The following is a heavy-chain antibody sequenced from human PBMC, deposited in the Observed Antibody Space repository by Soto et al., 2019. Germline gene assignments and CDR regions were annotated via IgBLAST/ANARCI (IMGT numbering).Heavy chain of an antibody. V-gene: IGHV3-30-3*01. CDR1: GFTFSSYA. CDR3: ARGRVGSCDPFDY. CDR2: ISYDGSNK. D-gene: IGHD6-13*01. J-gene: IGHJ4*02. Sequence: QVQLVESGGGVVQPGRSLRLSCAASGFTFSSYAMHWVRQAPGKGLEWVAGISYDGSNKYYADSVKGRFTISRDNSKNTLYLQMNSLRAEDTAVYYCARGRVGSCDPFDYWGQGTLVTVSS.